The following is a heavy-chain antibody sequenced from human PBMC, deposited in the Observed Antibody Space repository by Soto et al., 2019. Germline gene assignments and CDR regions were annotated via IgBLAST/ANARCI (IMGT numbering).Heavy chain of an antibody. D-gene: IGHD6-13*01. CDR2: ISSSSSII. Sequence: EVQLVESGGGLVQPGGSLRLSCAASGFTFSIYNMNWVRQAPGKGLEWVSYISSSSSIIYYADSVKGRFTISRDDAKNSLYLQMNSLRAEDTAVYFWGRDQKASWYTRYFDYWGQGTVVTVSS. CDR1: GFTFSIYN. J-gene: IGHJ4*02. CDR3: GRDQKASWYTRYFDY. V-gene: IGHV3-48*04.